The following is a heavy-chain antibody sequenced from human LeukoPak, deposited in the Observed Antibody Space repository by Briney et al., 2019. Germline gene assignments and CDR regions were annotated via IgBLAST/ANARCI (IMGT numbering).Heavy chain of an antibody. CDR2: IYTSWST. Sequence: PSETLSLPCTVSGDSISSYYWSCIRQPAGKGLEWIRRIYTSWSTNYNPSLKSRVTISVDTAKNQFSLKLSSVTAADKAVYYCARVGQQQLVPDYWGKGTLVTVSP. CDR1: GDSISSYY. CDR3: ARVGQQQLVPDY. J-gene: IGHJ4*02. D-gene: IGHD6-13*01. V-gene: IGHV4-4*07.